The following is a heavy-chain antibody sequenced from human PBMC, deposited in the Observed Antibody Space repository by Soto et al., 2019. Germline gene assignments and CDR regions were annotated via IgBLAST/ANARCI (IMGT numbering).Heavy chain of an antibody. J-gene: IGHJ3*02. CDR1: GGSISSGGYY. CDR2: IYYRGST. D-gene: IGHD3-22*01. CDR3: ARDGSGYSYAFDI. V-gene: IGHV4-31*01. Sequence: QVQLQESGPGLVKPSQTLSLTCTVSGGSISSGGYYWSWIRQHPGKGLEWIRYIYYRGSTYYNPSLKSLVTISVDTSKTQFSLKLSSVTAADTAVYYCARDGSGYSYAFDIWGQGTMVTVSS.